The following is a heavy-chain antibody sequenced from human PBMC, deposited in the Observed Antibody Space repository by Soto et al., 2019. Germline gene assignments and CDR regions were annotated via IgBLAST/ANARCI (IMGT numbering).Heavy chain of an antibody. J-gene: IGHJ5*02. CDR2: IYYSGRT. CDR3: ARHFQVTNRLPFPFGP. D-gene: IGHD5-12*01. Sequence: PWGTPALTCTVSGGSISSSSYYWGGIRQPPGKGLEWIGSIYYSGRTYYNPSLKSRVTISVDTSKNQCSLKLSSVTAADTAVYYCARHFQVTNRLPFPFGPWGQGTLGIASS. CDR1: GGSISSSSYY. V-gene: IGHV4-39*01.